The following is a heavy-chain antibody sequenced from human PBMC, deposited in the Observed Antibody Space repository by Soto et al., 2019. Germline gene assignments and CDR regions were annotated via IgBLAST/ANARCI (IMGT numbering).Heavy chain of an antibody. Sequence: QVQLQESGPGLVKPSETLSLTCFVSGGPIRSSDYFWGWVRQAPGKGLEWIGNIFYNGRTDYKPSLKSRVSISADTSRNEVSLKVFSVSAADTALYYCARGAASADEQSDWFDLWGQGALVTVSA. CDR2: IFYNGRT. CDR3: ARGAASADEQSDWFDL. CDR1: GGPIRSSDYF. J-gene: IGHJ5*02. V-gene: IGHV4-39*01. D-gene: IGHD5-12*01.